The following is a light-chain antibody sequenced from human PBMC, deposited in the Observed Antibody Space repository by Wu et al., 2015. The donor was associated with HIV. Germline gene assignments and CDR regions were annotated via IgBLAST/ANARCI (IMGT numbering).Light chain of an antibody. V-gene: IGKV3-11*01. CDR3: QQRNKSAPH. CDR2: DAS. Sequence: DIVLTQSPATVSLYPGERATLSCRASQSVGSDFAWYQQRSGQAPRLLIYDASKRATGIPPRFSGSASGTDSTLTINNLEPEDFAFYYCQQRNKSAPHFGQGTRLEIK. CDR1: QSVGSD. J-gene: IGKJ5*01.